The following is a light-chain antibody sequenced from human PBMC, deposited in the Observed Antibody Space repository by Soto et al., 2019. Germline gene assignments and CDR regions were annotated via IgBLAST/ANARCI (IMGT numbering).Light chain of an antibody. CDR1: QGIYSW. J-gene: IGKJ2*01. CDR2: SAS. Sequence: IQMTQSPSSVSASVGDKVTITCRASQGIYSWLAWYQQKPGTAPKLLISSASGLQPGVPSRFSGSGSGTDFTLTITGLQPEDFAVYYCQQALSFPYTFGQGTKVEIK. CDR3: QQALSFPYT. V-gene: IGKV1-12*01.